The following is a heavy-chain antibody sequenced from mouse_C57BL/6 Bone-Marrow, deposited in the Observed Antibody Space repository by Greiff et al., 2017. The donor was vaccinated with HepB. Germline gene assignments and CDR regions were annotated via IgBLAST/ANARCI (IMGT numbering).Heavy chain of an antibody. CDR3: ARCDGYYGYYAMDY. Sequence: QVQLQQPGAELVKPGASVKMSCKASGYTFTSYWITWVKQRPGQGLEWIGDIYPGSGSTNYNEKFKSKATLTVDTSSSTAYMQLSSLTSEDSAVYYCARCDGYYGYYAMDYWGQGTSVTVSS. V-gene: IGHV1-55*01. CDR1: GYTFTSYW. J-gene: IGHJ4*01. CDR2: IYPGSGST. D-gene: IGHD2-3*01.